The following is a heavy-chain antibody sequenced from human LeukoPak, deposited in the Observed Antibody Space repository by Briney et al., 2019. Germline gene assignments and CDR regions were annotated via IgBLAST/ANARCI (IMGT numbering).Heavy chain of an antibody. V-gene: IGHV3-23*01. CDR1: GFTFSSYA. CDR3: AKWAITMVRGVIISLYYGMDV. J-gene: IGHJ6*02. Sequence: GGSLRLSCAASGFTFSSYAMSWVRQAPGKGLEWVSSMSGSGGSTDYADSVKGRFTISRDNSKNTLYLQMNSLRAEDTAVYYCAKWAITMVRGVIISLYYGMDVWGQGTTVTVSS. D-gene: IGHD3-10*01. CDR2: MSGSGGST.